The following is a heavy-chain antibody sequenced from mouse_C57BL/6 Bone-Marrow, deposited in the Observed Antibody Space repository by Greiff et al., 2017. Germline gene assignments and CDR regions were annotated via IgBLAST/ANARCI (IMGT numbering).Heavy chain of an antibody. D-gene: IGHD2-4*01. CDR3: ARQPYYDYDLCYAMDY. V-gene: IGHV1-62-2*01. CDR1: GYTFTEYT. CDR2: FYPGSGSI. J-gene: IGHJ4*01. Sequence: QVQLKQSGAELVKPGASVKLSCKASGYTFTEYTIHWVKQRSGQGLEWIGWFYPGSGSIKYNEKFKDKATLTADKSSSTVYMELSRLTSEDSAVYFCARQPYYDYDLCYAMDYWGQGTSVTVSS.